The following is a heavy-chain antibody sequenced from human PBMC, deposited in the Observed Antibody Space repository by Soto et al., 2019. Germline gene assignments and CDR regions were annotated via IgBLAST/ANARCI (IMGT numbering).Heavy chain of an antibody. Sequence: SVKVSCKASGGTISSYPISWVRQAPGQGLEWMGRIIPILGIANYAQKFQGRVTITADESTSTAYMELSSLRSEDTAVYYCAREYDSSGYYYGDYFDYWGQGTLVTVSS. D-gene: IGHD3-22*01. J-gene: IGHJ4*02. V-gene: IGHV1-69*04. CDR1: GGTISSYP. CDR2: IIPILGIA. CDR3: AREYDSSGYYYGDYFDY.